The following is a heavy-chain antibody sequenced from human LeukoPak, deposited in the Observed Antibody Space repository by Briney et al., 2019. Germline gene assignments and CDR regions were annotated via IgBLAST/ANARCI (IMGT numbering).Heavy chain of an antibody. D-gene: IGHD6-19*01. CDR2: VSSSSSYI. CDR3: ARDSISNGWSLYYFDY. V-gene: IGHV3-21*01. CDR1: GFTFSNYN. Sequence: PGGPLRLSCAASGFTFSNYNMNWVRQAPGRGLEWVSSVSSSSSYIYYADSVKGRFTISRDNAKNSLYLQMNSLRPEDTAVYYCARDSISNGWSLYYFDYWGQGTLVTVSS. J-gene: IGHJ4*02.